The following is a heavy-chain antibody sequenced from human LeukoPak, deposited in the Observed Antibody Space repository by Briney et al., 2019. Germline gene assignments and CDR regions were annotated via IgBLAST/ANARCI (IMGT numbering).Heavy chain of an antibody. CDR1: GGSISSHY. Sequence: PSETLSLTCTVSGGSISSHYWSWIRQPPGKGLEWIGYIYYSGSTNYNPSLKRRVTISVDTSKNQFSLKLSSVTAADTAVYYCARGGVTPLNLNWFDPWGQGTLDTVSS. CDR3: ARGGVTPLNLNWFDP. V-gene: IGHV4-59*11. J-gene: IGHJ5*02. D-gene: IGHD3-10*01. CDR2: IYYSGST.